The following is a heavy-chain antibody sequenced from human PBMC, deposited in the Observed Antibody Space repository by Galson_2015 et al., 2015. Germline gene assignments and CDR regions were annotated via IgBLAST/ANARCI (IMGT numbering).Heavy chain of an antibody. CDR2: IYYSGST. Sequence: ETLSLTCTVSGGSISSYYWSWIRQPPGKGLEWIGYIYYSGSTNYNPSLKSRVTISVDTSKNQFSLKLSSVTAADTAVYYCARGIAVAGLDYYYYYGMDVWGQGTTVTVSS. CDR3: ARGIAVAGLDYYYYYGMDV. V-gene: IGHV4-59*01. CDR1: GGSISSYY. D-gene: IGHD6-19*01. J-gene: IGHJ6*02.